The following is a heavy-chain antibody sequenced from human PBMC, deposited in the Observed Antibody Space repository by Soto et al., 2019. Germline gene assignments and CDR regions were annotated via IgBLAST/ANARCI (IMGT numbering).Heavy chain of an antibody. D-gene: IGHD3-3*01. V-gene: IGHV3-30*18. Sequence: QLQLVESGGGVVQPGRSLRLSCAASGFTFSNYGMHWVRQAPGQGLEWLAVISHDGSNKYYADSVKGQFTISRDRSKNTLYRQMNSLRLEDTAVYYCAKDHRAYLYAYDVGTGGMDVWGQGTTVTVCS. CDR1: GFTFSNYG. J-gene: IGHJ6*02. CDR2: ISHDGSNK. CDR3: AKDHRAYLYAYDVGTGGMDV.